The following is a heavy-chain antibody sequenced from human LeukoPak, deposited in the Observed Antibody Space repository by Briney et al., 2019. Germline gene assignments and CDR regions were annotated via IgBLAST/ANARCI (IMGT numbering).Heavy chain of an antibody. Sequence: ASVKVSCKASGYTFTGYYMHWVRQAPGQGLEWMGWINPNSGGTNYAQKFQGRVTMTRDTSISTAYMELSRLRSYDTAVYFCARNDILTGYTWGQGTLVTVSS. D-gene: IGHD3-9*01. CDR3: ARNDILTGYT. CDR2: INPNSGGT. J-gene: IGHJ5*02. CDR1: GYTFTGYY. V-gene: IGHV1-2*02.